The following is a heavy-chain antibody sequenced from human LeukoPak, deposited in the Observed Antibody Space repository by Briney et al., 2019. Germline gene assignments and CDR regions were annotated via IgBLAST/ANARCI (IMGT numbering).Heavy chain of an antibody. J-gene: IGHJ3*02. CDR1: GYSISSGYY. CDR3: ARARDNGSKTAFDI. V-gene: IGHV4-38-2*02. Sequence: PSETLSLTXTVSGYSISSGYYWGWVRQSPGNGLEWIGSMYHSGSTYFNPSLKSRVTISVDTSKNQFSLKLSSVTAADTAVYYCARARDNGSKTAFDIWGQGTMVTVSS. D-gene: IGHD1-26*01. CDR2: MYHSGST.